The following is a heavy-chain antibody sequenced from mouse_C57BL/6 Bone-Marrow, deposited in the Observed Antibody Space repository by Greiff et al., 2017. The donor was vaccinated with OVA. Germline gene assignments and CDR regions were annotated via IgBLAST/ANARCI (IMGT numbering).Heavy chain of an antibody. CDR3: ASVYYSNYGMYYYAMDY. Sequence: QVQLQQSGAELARPGASVKLSCKASGYTFTSYGISWVKQRTGQGLEWIGEIYPRSGNTYYNEKFKGKATLTADKSSSTAYMELRSLTSEDSAVYFCASVYYSNYGMYYYAMDYWGQGTSVTVSS. D-gene: IGHD2-5*01. CDR1: GYTFTSYG. CDR2: IYPRSGNT. V-gene: IGHV1-81*01. J-gene: IGHJ4*01.